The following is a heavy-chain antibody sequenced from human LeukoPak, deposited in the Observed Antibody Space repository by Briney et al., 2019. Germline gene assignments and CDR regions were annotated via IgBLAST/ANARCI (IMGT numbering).Heavy chain of an antibody. D-gene: IGHD1-7*01. CDR2: IYSGGST. Sequence: GGSLRLSCAASGFTFDDYAMHWVRHAPGKGLEWVSVIYSGGSTYYADSVKGRFTISRHNSKNTLYLQMNSLRAEDTAVYYCARALNWNYLNWGQGTLVTVSS. V-gene: IGHV3-53*04. J-gene: IGHJ4*02. CDR3: ARALNWNYLN. CDR1: GFTFDDYA.